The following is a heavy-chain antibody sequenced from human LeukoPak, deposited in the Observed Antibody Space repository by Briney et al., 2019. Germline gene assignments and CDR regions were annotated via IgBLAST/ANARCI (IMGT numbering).Heavy chain of an antibody. J-gene: IGHJ3*02. V-gene: IGHV3-30*02. CDR1: GFTFSSYG. D-gene: IGHD4-17*01. CDR3: AKSRGTVTTYDAFDI. CDR2: IRYDGSSK. Sequence: TGGSLRLSCAASGFTFSSYGMHWVRQAPGKGLEWVAFIRYDGSSKYYADSVKGRFTISRDNSKNTLYLQMNSLRAEDTAVYYCAKSRGTVTTYDAFDIWGQGTMVTVSS.